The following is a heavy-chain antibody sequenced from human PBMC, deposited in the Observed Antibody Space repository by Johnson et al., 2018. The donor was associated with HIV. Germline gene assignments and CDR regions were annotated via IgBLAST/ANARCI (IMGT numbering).Heavy chain of an antibody. J-gene: IGHJ3*02. Sequence: EVQLVESGGGLVQPGGSLRLSCAASGFTFSSYTMSWVRQAPGKGLEWVSTLSGSGGSSYYADSVKGRFTISRDNSKNTLYLQMNSLRAEDTAVYYCAKDLSDYGRIDAFDIWGQGTIVTVSS. V-gene: IGHV3-23*04. CDR3: AKDLSDYGRIDAFDI. CDR2: LSGSGGSS. CDR1: GFTFSSYT. D-gene: IGHD4-17*01.